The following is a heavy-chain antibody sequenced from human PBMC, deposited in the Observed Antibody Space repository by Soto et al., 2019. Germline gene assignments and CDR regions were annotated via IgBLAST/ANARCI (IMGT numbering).Heavy chain of an antibody. D-gene: IGHD2-15*01. CDR3: AKGDCSGGRCYRGFDY. Sequence: EVQVLESGGGLVQPGGSLRLSCAASGFTFSSYDMSWVRQAPGKGLEWVSGVSASGSITSYADSAKGRFPISRDNAKNTVFLQMSSLRDEDTAVYFCAKGDCSGGRCYRGFDYWGQGTLVTVSS. V-gene: IGHV3-23*01. CDR1: GFTFSSYD. J-gene: IGHJ4*02. CDR2: VSASGSIT.